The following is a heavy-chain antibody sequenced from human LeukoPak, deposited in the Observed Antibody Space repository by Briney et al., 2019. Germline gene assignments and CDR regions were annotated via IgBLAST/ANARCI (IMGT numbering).Heavy chain of an antibody. D-gene: IGHD4-17*01. J-gene: IGHJ4*02. CDR1: GFTFNSYA. CDR2: ISNDGSNQ. CDR3: ARDIRATVNTIPGV. Sequence: GGSLRLSCAASGFTFNSYATHWVRQAPGKGLQWLAVISNDGSNQYYADSAKGRFTISRDNSKNTLYMQVNSLRAEDTAVYYCARDIRATVNTIPGVWGQGTLVIVSP. V-gene: IGHV3-30-3*01.